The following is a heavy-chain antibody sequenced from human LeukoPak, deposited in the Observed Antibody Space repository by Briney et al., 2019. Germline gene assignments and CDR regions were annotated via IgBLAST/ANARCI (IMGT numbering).Heavy chain of an antibody. D-gene: IGHD3-22*01. CDR3: AKDRGRYYDSSGYYWGYYFDS. V-gene: IGHV3-23*01. Sequence: PGGSLRLSCAASGFTFSSYAMSWVRQAPGKGLEWVSTISGSGDSTFYADSVKGRFTISRDNSKNTLYLQMSSLRAEDTAVYYCAKDRGRYYDSSGYYWGYYFDSWGQGILVTVST. CDR2: ISGSGDST. J-gene: IGHJ4*02. CDR1: GFTFSSYA.